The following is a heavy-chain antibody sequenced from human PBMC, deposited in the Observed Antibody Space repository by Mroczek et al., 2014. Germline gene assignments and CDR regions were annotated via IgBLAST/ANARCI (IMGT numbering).Heavy chain of an antibody. D-gene: IGHD2-2*02. CDR3: ARQSKGLVPAAILGY. CDR1: VAPSAVVITT. Sequence: QVQLLGVGPGLVNAFRRPCPSPALSLVAPSAVVITTGAGSASPHGKGLEWIGSMYYSGSTYYNPSLKSRVTISVDTSKNQFSLKLSSVTAADTAVYYCARQSKGLVPAAILGYWGQGNPGHRLL. CDR2: MYYSGST. V-gene: IGHV4-39*01. J-gene: IGHJ4*02.